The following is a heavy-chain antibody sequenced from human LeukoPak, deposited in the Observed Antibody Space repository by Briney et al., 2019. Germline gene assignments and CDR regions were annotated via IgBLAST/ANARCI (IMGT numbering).Heavy chain of an antibody. CDR2: MYDRGPA. Sequence: SQTLPLTCTVSGGAIASGGYSWNWIRQSPGTGLEWIGCMYDRGPAYYNPSLKSRFTISVDRPKNQFFLNVTSLTAADTAVYYCARSRQASGLLSSWGQGTPVVVSS. V-gene: IGHV4-30-2*06. CDR1: GGAIASGGYS. CDR3: ARSRQASGLLSS. J-gene: IGHJ5*02. D-gene: IGHD3-10*01.